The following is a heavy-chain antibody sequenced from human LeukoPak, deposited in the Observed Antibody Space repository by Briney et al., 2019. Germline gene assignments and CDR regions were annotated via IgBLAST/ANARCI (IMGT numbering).Heavy chain of an antibody. Sequence: GGSLRLSCAASGLAFSAYKMHWVRQAPRKGLVWVSRISTDGYTTDYADFVQGRFTASRDNTKNTWSLEMNSLRAEDTAVYYCVVGGSPGYWGQGALVTVSS. J-gene: IGHJ4*02. D-gene: IGHD2-15*01. CDR3: VVGGSPGY. V-gene: IGHV3-74*01. CDR1: GLAFSAYK. CDR2: ISTDGYTT.